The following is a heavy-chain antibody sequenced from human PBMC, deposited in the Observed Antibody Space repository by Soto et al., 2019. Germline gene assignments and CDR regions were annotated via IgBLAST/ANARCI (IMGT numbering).Heavy chain of an antibody. CDR1: GFTFSSYS. J-gene: IGHJ6*02. V-gene: IGHV3-21*01. CDR2: ISSSSSYI. D-gene: IGHD4-17*01. CDR3: ARDYGDRDYYYYGMDV. Sequence: EVQLVESGGGLVKPGGSLRLSCAASGFTFSSYSMNWVRQAPGKGLEWVSSISSSSSYIYYADSVKGRFTISRDNAKNXLYVQMNSLRAEDTAVYYCARDYGDRDYYYYGMDVWGQGTTVTVSS.